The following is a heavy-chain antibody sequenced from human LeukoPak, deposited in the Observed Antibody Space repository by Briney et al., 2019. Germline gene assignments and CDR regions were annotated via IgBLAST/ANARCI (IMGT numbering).Heavy chain of an antibody. Sequence: SETLSLTCTVSGGSISSSSYYWGWIRQPPGTGLEWLGSIYYSGSTYYNPSLKSRVTISVDTSKNQFSLKLSAVTAADTAVYYCPILVVPAAIQNAEYFQHWGQGTLVTVSS. CDR1: GGSISSSSYY. CDR2: IYYSGST. D-gene: IGHD2-2*02. CDR3: PILVVPAAIQNAEYFQH. V-gene: IGHV4-39*01. J-gene: IGHJ1*01.